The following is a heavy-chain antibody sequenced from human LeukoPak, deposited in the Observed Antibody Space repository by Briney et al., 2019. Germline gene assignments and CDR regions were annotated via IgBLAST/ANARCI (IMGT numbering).Heavy chain of an antibody. CDR2: IYHSGST. J-gene: IGHJ1*01. CDR1: GGSISSGGYS. CDR3: ARGSRDYYDSSGYYFQH. D-gene: IGHD3-22*01. V-gene: IGHV4-30-2*01. Sequence: SETLSLTGAVSGGSISSGGYSWSWIRQPPGKGLEWIGYIYHSGSTYYNPSLKSRVTISVDRSKNQFSLKLSSVTAADTAVYYCARGSRDYYDSSGYYFQHWGQGTLVTVSS.